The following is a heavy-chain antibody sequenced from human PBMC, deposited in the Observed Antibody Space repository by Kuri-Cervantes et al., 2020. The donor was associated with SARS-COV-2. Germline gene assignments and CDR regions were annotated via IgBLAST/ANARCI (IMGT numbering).Heavy chain of an antibody. D-gene: IGHD6-13*01. CDR1: GGSFSGYH. V-gene: IGHV4-59*01. J-gene: IGHJ4*02. CDR3: ARDGGSSWDFDY. Sequence: ESLKISCAVYGGSFSGYHWSWIRQPPGKGLEWIGYIYYSGSTNYNPSLKSRVTISVDTSKNQFSLKLSSVTAADTAVYYCARDGGSSWDFDYWGQGTLVTVSS. CDR2: IYYSGST.